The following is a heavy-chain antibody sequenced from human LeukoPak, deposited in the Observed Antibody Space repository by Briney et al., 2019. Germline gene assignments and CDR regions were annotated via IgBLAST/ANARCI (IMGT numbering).Heavy chain of an antibody. CDR1: GFTLSGYW. D-gene: IGHD2-8*01. J-gene: IGHJ4*02. Sequence: PGGSLRLSCAASGFTLSGYWMHWVRQAPGKGLVWVSRINNDGTSTIYADSVKGRFTISRDNAKNTLYLQMNSLRAEDTAVYYCARLVANGARDYWGQGTLVTVSS. CDR3: ARLVANGARDY. CDR2: INNDGTST. V-gene: IGHV3-74*01.